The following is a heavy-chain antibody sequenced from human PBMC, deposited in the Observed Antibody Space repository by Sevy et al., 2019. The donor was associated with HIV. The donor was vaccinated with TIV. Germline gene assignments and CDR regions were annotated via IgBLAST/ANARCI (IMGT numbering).Heavy chain of an antibody. CDR2: IWYDGTIK. J-gene: IGHJ4*02. CDR3: ARGGGYCGGDCYSIDY. CDR1: GFTFSSYV. Sequence: GESLKISCAASGFTFSSYVMHWVRQAPGKGLEWVALIWYDGTIKCYADSVKGRFTISRDNSKDTLFLQMNSLTPEDTAVYYCARGGGYCGGDCYSIDYWGQGALVTVSS. D-gene: IGHD2-21*02. V-gene: IGHV3-33*08.